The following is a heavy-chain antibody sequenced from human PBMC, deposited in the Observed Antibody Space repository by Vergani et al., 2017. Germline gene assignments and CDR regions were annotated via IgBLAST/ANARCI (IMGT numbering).Heavy chain of an antibody. J-gene: IGHJ6*02. CDR3: AREWFGELLDKVDV. Sequence: QVKLQESGPGLVKPSQTLSLTCTVSGGSISSGDCSWSWIRQPPGKGLEWIGYIYYSGSTYYNPSLKSRVTISVDTSKNQFSLKLSSVTAADTAVYYCAREWFGELLDKVDVWGQGTTVTVSS. CDR1: GGSISSGDCS. V-gene: IGHV4-30-4*01. CDR2: IYYSGST. D-gene: IGHD3-10*01.